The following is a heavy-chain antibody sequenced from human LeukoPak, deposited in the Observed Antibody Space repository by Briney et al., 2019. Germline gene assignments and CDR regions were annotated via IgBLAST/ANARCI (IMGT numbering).Heavy chain of an antibody. D-gene: IGHD2-2*01. V-gene: IGHV4-38-2*02. CDR2: IYHGGRT. J-gene: IGHJ5*02. CDR1: GYSISSGYY. CDR3: AKGPVFTGYCSSTSCRLYNWFDP. Sequence: SETLSLTCTVSGYSISSGYYWGWIRQTPGKGLEWIGYIYHGGRTDYNPSLKSRVTISVDTSKNQFSLKLSSVTAADTAVYYCAKGPVFTGYCSSTSCRLYNWFDPWGQGTLVTVSS.